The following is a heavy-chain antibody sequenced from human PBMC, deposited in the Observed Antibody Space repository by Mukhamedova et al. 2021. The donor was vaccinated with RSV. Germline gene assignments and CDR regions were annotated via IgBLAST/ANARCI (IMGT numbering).Heavy chain of an antibody. J-gene: IGHJ4*02. Sequence: WIGSIYYSGLTYYNPSLKSRVTMSVDTSKNHFSLKLSSMTAADTAVYYCARHYYYGSGIDYWGQGTLVTVSS. V-gene: IGHV4-39*01. CDR3: ARHYYYGSGIDY. CDR2: IYYSGLT. D-gene: IGHD3-10*01.